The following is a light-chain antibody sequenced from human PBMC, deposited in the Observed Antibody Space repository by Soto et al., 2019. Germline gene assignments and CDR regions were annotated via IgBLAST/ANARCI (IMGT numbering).Light chain of an antibody. V-gene: IGLV2-14*01. CDR2: EVS. CDR1: SSDVGGYNY. Sequence: QSALTQPASVSGYPGQSITISCTGTSSDVGGYNYVSWYQQHPGKAPKLMISEVSNRPSGVSNRFSGSKSGNTASLTISGLQAEDEADYYCSSYTSSSTLVFGGGTKLTVL. J-gene: IGLJ2*01. CDR3: SSYTSSSTLV.